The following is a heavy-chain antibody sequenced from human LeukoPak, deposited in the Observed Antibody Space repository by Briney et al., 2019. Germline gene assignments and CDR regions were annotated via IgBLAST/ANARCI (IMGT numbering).Heavy chain of an antibody. V-gene: IGHV1-69*13. J-gene: IGHJ4*02. Sequence: ASVKVSCKASGGTFSSYAISWVRQAPGQGLEWMGGLIPIFGTANYAQKFQGRVTITADESTSTAYMELSSLRSEDTAVYYCAGTWIQLWFKGPGEYYFDYWGQGTLVTVSS. D-gene: IGHD5-18*01. CDR2: LIPIFGTA. CDR3: AGTWIQLWFKGPGEYYFDY. CDR1: GGTFSSYA.